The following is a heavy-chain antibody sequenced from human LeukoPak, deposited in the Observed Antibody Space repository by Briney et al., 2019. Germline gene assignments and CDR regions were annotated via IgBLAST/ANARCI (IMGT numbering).Heavy chain of an antibody. CDR1: GFTFSDYY. V-gene: IGHV3-11*04. J-gene: IGHJ3*02. CDR2: ISSSGSTI. D-gene: IGHD2-15*01. CDR3: ARAALSWFDAFDI. Sequence: PGRSLRLSCAASGFTFSDYYMSWIRQAPGKGLEWVSYISSSGSTIYYADSVKGRFTISRDNAKNSLYLQMNSLRAEDTAVYYCARAALSWFDAFDIWGQGTMVTVSS.